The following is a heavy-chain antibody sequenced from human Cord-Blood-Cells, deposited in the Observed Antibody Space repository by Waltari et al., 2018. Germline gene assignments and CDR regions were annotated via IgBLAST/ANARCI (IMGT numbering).Heavy chain of an antibody. CDR1: GYTFTSYD. V-gene: IGHV1-8*01. CDR2: MNPNSGNT. Sequence: QVQLVQSGAEVKKPGASVKVSCKPPGYTFTSYDINGVRPATGKGLGWMGWMNPNSGNTGYAQKFQGRVTMTRNTSISTAYMELSSLRSEDTAVYYCARVAVGATTGWFDPWGQGTLVTVSS. D-gene: IGHD1-26*01. CDR3: ARVAVGATTGWFDP. J-gene: IGHJ5*02.